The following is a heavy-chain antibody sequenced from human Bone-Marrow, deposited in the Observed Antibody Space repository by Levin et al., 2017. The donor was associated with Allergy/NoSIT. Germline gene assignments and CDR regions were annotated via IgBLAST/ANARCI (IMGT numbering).Heavy chain of an antibody. D-gene: IGHD6-19*01. V-gene: IGHV3-48*04. CDR2: ISSSSSTI. CDR1: GFTFSSYS. Sequence: PGGSLRLSCAASGFTFSSYSMNWVRQAPGKGLEWVSYISSSSSTIYYADSVKGRFTISRDNAKNSLYLQMNSLRAEDTAVYYCARVEKQWLVRGYYYGMDVWGQGTTVTVSS. CDR3: ARVEKQWLVRGYYYGMDV. J-gene: IGHJ6*02.